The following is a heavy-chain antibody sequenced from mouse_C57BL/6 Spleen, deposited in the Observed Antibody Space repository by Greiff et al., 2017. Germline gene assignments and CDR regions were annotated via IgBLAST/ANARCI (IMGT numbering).Heavy chain of an antibody. CDR2: LNPGSGGT. D-gene: IGHD3-2*02. CDR1: GYTFTEYT. V-gene: IGHV1-54*01. Sequence: QLQLKASGAELVKPGASVKLSCKASGYTFTEYTIHWVKQRSGQGLDWIGVLNPGSGGTNYTEKFKGKATLTADKATSTAYMQLSSLTSEDSAVYCCARGSGTDAMDDWGQGTSVTVSS. J-gene: IGHJ4*01. CDR3: ARGSGTDAMDD.